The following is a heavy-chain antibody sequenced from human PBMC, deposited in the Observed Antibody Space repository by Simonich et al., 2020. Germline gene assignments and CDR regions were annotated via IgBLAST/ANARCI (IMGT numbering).Heavy chain of an antibody. CDR3: ARDQGGRAAAATDY. D-gene: IGHD6-13*01. Sequence: QVQLVQSGAEVKKPGASVKVSCKASGYTFPSYGISWVRQDPGQGLEWMVLISAYKCNTNDAPELQGRVTMTTDTSTSTAYMELRSLRSDDTAVYYCARDQGGRAAAATDYWGQGTLVTVSS. CDR1: GYTFPSYG. J-gene: IGHJ4*02. V-gene: IGHV1-18*01. CDR2: ISAYKCNT.